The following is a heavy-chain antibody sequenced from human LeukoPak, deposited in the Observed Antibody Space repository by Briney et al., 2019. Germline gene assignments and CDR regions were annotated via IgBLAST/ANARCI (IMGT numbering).Heavy chain of an antibody. V-gene: IGHV4-34*01. Sequence: SETLSLTCAVYGGSFSGYYWSWIRQPPGKGLEWIGEINHSGSTNYNPSPKRRATISVDTSKNQFSLKLSSVTAADTAVYYCASAYYDFWSGYYGPADYWGQGTLVTVSS. CDR3: ASAYYDFWSGYYGPADY. CDR2: INHSGST. CDR1: GGSFSGYY. D-gene: IGHD3-3*01. J-gene: IGHJ4*02.